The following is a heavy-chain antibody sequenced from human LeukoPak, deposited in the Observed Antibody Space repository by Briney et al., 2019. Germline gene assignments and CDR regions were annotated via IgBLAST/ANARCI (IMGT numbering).Heavy chain of an antibody. CDR3: ARDNSYGSNYFDY. D-gene: IGHD5-18*01. J-gene: IGHJ4*02. V-gene: IGHV3-30-3*01. CDR2: ISYDGSSK. CDR1: GFTFSIYA. Sequence: GGSLRLSCAASGFTFSIYAMHWVRQAPGKGLEWVAVISYDGSSKYYADSVKGRFTTSRDNAKNSLHLQMNSLRAEDTAVYYCARDNSYGSNYFDYWGQGTLVTVSS.